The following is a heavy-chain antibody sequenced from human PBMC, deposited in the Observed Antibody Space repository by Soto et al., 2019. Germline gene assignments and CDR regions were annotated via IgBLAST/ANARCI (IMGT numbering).Heavy chain of an antibody. CDR3: AKEMGYSSSWVYYYYGMDV. Sequence: RSLRISCAASGFTFSSYGMHWVRQGPGKGIEWVAVISYDGSNKYYADSVNGRFTISRDNSKNTLYLQMNSLRAEDTAVYYCAKEMGYSSSWVYYYYGMDVWGQGTTVTVSS. D-gene: IGHD6-13*01. CDR1: GFTFSSYG. J-gene: IGHJ6*02. V-gene: IGHV3-30*18. CDR2: ISYDGSNK.